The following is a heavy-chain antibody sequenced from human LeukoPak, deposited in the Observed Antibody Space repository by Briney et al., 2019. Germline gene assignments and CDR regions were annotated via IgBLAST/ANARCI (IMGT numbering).Heavy chain of an antibody. J-gene: IGHJ4*02. Sequence: SETLSLTCAVYGGSFSGYYWSWIRQPPGKGLEWIGEINHSGSTNYNPSLRSRVTISVDTSKNQFSLKLSSVTAADTAVYYCARGKYLPDYWGQGTLVTVSS. CDR3: ARGKYLPDY. CDR2: INHSGST. D-gene: IGHD2-2*02. V-gene: IGHV4-34*01. CDR1: GGSFSGYY.